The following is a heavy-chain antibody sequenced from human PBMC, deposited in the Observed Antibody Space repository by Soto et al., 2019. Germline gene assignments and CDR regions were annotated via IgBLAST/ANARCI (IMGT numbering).Heavy chain of an antibody. Sequence: SETLSLTCTVSGGSISSGDYYWSWIRQPPGKGLEWIGYIYYSGSTYYNPSLKSRVTISVDTSKNQFSLKLTSMTAADTAVYYCARQKAMGATFFDSWGQGALVTVSS. CDR2: IYYSGST. D-gene: IGHD1-26*01. CDR3: ARQKAMGATFFDS. J-gene: IGHJ4*02. V-gene: IGHV4-30-4*01. CDR1: GGSISSGDYY.